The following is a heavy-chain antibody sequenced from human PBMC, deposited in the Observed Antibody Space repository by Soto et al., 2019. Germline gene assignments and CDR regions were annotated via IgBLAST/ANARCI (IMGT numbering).Heavy chain of an antibody. J-gene: IGHJ4*01. V-gene: IGHV4-39*01. CDR1: SGSIFSSNYY. CDR3: TTRGGGSYSYYFDY. D-gene: IGHD1-26*01. CDR2: IHYSGIT. Sequence: SETLSLTCTVSSGSIFSSNYYWGWIRQPPGKGLEWIGSIHYSGITYYNPSLESRVTISVDTSKNQFSLKLRSVTAADTAVYYCTTRGGGSYSYYFDYWGQGTLVTVSS.